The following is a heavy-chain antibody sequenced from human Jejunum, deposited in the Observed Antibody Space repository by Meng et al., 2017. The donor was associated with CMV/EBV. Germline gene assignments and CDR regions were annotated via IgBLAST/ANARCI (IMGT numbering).Heavy chain of an antibody. CDR1: GFSRSTSEVG. CDR3: ALFTRSWFDP. CDR2: IYWDDDK. D-gene: IGHD2-2*01. J-gene: IGHJ5*02. V-gene: IGHV2-5*02. Sequence: QITLKESGPTLVKPTQTLTLTCTFSGFSRSTSEVGVGWIRQPPGKALEWLAVIYWDDDKRYSPSLKSRLTITKDTSKNQVVLTLTNMDPVDTATYYCALFTRSWFDPWGQGTLVTVSS.